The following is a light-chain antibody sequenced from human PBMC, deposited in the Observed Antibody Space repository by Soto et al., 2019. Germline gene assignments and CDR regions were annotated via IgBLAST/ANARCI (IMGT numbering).Light chain of an antibody. CDR2: VAS. V-gene: IGKV3-15*01. CDR3: QQYNNWPPT. J-gene: IGKJ1*01. CDR1: QSVRSN. Sequence: EIVMTQSPATLSASPGERATLSCRASQSVRSNLAWYQQKPGQAPRLLIYVASTRATGIPARFSGSGSGTEFTLSIGSLQSGDFAVYYCQQYNNWPPTFGQGTKV.